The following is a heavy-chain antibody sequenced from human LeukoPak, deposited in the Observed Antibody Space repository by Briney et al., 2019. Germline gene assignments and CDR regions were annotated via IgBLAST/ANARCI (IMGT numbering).Heavy chain of an antibody. J-gene: IGHJ3*02. CDR3: ATWHSSGYPPVGAFDI. CDR1: GGSISSYY. CDR2: IYYSGST. D-gene: IGHD3-22*01. V-gene: IGHV4-59*01. Sequence: SETLSLTCTVSGGSISSYYWSWIRQPPGKGLEWIGYIYYSGSTNYNPSLTSRVTISVDTSKNQFSLKLSSVTAADTAVYYCATWHSSGYPPVGAFDIWGQGTMVTVSS.